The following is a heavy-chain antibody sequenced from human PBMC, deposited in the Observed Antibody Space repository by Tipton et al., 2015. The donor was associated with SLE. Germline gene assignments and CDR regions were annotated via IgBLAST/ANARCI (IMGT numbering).Heavy chain of an antibody. D-gene: IGHD7-27*01. V-gene: IGHV4-59*08. J-gene: IGHJ3*01. Sequence: TLSLTCTVSGGSISGYYWSWIRQPPGRGLEWIGYIYYSGGTNYNPSLESRVTISVDTSKNQFSLKLSSVTAADTAVYYCARRPHWGSYGKDVFDFWGPGTMVTVSS. CDR1: GGSISGYY. CDR3: ARRPHWGSYGKDVFDF. CDR2: IYYSGGT.